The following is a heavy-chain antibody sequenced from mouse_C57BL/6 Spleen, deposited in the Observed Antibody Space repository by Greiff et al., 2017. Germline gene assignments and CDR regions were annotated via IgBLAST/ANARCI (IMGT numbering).Heavy chain of an antibody. J-gene: IGHJ4*01. V-gene: IGHV1-80*01. Sequence: VQGVESGAELVKPGASVKISCKASGYAFSSYWMNWVKQRPGKGLEWIGQIYPGDGDTNYNGKFKGKATLTADKSSSTAYMQLSSLTSEDSAVYFCARGTTVVASYYYAMDYWGQGTSVTVSS. CDR3: ARGTTVVASYYYAMDY. CDR1: GYAFSSYW. D-gene: IGHD1-1*01. CDR2: IYPGDGDT.